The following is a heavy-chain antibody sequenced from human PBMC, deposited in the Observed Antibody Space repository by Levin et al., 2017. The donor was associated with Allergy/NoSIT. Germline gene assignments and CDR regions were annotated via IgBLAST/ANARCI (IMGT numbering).Heavy chain of an antibody. J-gene: IGHJ5*01. CDR1: GDAISRGGDY. CDR2: SYYTGTT. D-gene: IGHD6-13*01. Sequence: PSETLSLTCTVSGDAISRGGDYWTWIRQHPGKGLEWIGYSYYTGTTDYNPSLKNRLVISVDTSKNHFSLRLNSVTAADTAIYYCAKATAVAGNFDSWGQGTPVIVSS. V-gene: IGHV4-31*03. CDR3: AKATAVAGNFDS.